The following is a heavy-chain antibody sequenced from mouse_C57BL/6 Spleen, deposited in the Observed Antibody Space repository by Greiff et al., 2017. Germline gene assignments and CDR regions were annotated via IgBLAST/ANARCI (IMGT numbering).Heavy chain of an antibody. CDR1: GYTFTDYN. V-gene: IGHV1-22*01. CDR3: AKMAYYAMDY. J-gene: IGHJ4*01. CDR2: INPNNGGT. Sequence: DVQLQESGPELVKPGASVKMSCKASGYTFTDYNMHWVKQSHGKSLEWIGYINPNNGGTSYNQKFKGKATLTVNKSSSTAYMGLRSLTSEDSAVYYCAKMAYYAMDYWGQGTSVTVSS.